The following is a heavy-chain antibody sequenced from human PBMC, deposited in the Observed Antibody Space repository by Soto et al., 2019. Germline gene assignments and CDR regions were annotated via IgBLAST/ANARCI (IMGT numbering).Heavy chain of an antibody. CDR1: GFTFSSYS. J-gene: IGHJ5*02. Sequence: EVQLVESGGGLVKPGGSLRLSCAASGFTFSSYSMNWVRQAPGKGLEWVSSISSSSSYIYYADSVKGLFTISRDNAKNSLYLQMNSLIAEDTAVYYCARDWVKVGVAATGWFDPWGQGSLVTVSS. CDR3: ARDWVKVGVAATGWFDP. D-gene: IGHD2-15*01. CDR2: ISSSSSYI. V-gene: IGHV3-21*01.